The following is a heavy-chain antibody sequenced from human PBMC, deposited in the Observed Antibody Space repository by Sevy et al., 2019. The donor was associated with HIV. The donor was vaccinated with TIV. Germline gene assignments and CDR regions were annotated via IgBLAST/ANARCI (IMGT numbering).Heavy chain of an antibody. D-gene: IGHD3-22*01. Sequence: GESLKISCAASGFTFSNAWMSWVRQAPGKGLEWVGRIKSKTDGGTTDYAAPVKGRFTISRDDSKNTLYLQMNSLKTEDTAVYYCTTDDYYDSSGYYAILYYFDYWGQRTLVTVSS. V-gene: IGHV3-15*01. CDR1: GFTFSNAW. CDR3: TTDDYYDSSGYYAILYYFDY. J-gene: IGHJ4*02. CDR2: IKSKTDGGTT.